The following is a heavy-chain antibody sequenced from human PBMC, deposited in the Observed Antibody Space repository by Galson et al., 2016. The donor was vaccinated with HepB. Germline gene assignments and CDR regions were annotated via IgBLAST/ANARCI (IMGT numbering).Heavy chain of an antibody. Sequence: SLRLSCAASGFTFGDYTMHWVRQAPGKGLEWVSLISWDGGRTYSADSVEGRFTISRDNSENSLYLQMNSLRTEDSALYYCAKGYPKYSNDWYFFDNWGQGTPVTVSS. J-gene: IGHJ4*02. CDR2: ISWDGGRT. D-gene: IGHD6-6*01. CDR3: AKGYPKYSNDWYFFDN. V-gene: IGHV3-43*01. CDR1: GFTFGDYT.